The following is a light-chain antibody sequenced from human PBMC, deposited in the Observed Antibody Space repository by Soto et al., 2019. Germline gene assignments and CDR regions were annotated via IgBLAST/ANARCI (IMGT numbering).Light chain of an antibody. CDR3: QQRSNWPRWT. CDR1: QSVSSY. J-gene: IGKJ1*01. CDR2: DAS. V-gene: IGKV3-11*01. Sequence: EIVLTQSPATLSLSPGERATLPCRASQSVSSYLAWYQQKPGQAPRLLIYDASNRATGIPARFSGSGSWTDFTLTISSLEPEDFAVYYCQQRSNWPRWTFGQGTKVEIK.